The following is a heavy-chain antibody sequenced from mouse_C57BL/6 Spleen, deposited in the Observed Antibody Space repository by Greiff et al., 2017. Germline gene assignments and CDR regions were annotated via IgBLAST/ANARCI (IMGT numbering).Heavy chain of an antibody. CDR1: GYTFTSYW. V-gene: IGHV1-50*01. Sequence: QVQLQQPGAELVKPGASVKLSCKASGYTFTSYWMQWVKQRPGQGLEWIGEIDPSDSYTNYNQKFKGKATLTVDTSSSTAYMQLSSLTSEDSAVYYCARSGGYYGSVAYWGQGTLVTVSA. CDR3: ARSGGYYGSVAY. D-gene: IGHD1-1*01. J-gene: IGHJ3*01. CDR2: IDPSDSYT.